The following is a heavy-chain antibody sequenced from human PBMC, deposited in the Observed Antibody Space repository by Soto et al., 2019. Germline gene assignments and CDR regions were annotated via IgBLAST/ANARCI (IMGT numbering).Heavy chain of an antibody. Sequence: QVQLVQSGAEVKKPGSSVKVSCKASGGTFSSYVISWVRQAPGQGLEWMGGIIPIFGTANYAQKFQGRVTITADESTSTAYMELSSLRSEDTAVYYCATDSTGRDSSGGNSWGQGTLVTVSS. J-gene: IGHJ4*02. CDR3: ATDSTGRDSSGGNS. CDR1: GGTFSSYV. CDR2: IIPIFGTA. D-gene: IGHD2-15*01. V-gene: IGHV1-69*01.